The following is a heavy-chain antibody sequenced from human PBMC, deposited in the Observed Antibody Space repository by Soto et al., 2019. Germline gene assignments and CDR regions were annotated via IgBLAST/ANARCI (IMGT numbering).Heavy chain of an antibody. CDR1: GFPISSPYS. CDR3: ARVTMVIRDSDHFGVDV. J-gene: IGHJ6*02. CDR2: ISRTGTT. Sequence: SETLSLTCLVSGFPISSPYSWGWIRQPPGKGLEWIGSISRTGTTSYSPSLTSRVSISVDTSKNQVSLKLTSVTAADTAVYFCARVTMVIRDSDHFGVDVWGHGTTVTVSS. D-gene: IGHD4-17*01. V-gene: IGHV4-38-2*02.